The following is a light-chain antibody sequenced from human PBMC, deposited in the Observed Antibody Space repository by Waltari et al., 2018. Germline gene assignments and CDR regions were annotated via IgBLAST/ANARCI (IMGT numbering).Light chain of an antibody. CDR1: QGSSRY. CDR2: AAS. Sequence: AIRMTQSPSSFSASTGDRGPITCRASQGSSRYLAVYQQKPGKAPKLLIYAASTLQSGVPSRFSGSGSGTDFTLTISCLQSEDFATYYCQQYYSYPYTFGQGTKLEIK. J-gene: IGKJ2*01. CDR3: QQYYSYPYT. V-gene: IGKV1-8*01.